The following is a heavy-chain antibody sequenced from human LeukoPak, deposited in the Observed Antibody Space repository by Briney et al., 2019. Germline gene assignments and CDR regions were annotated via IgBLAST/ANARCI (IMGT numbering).Heavy chain of an antibody. CDR1: GFTFDDYA. D-gene: IGHD1-14*01. Sequence: GGSLRLSCAASGFTFDDYAMHWVRQAPGKGLEWVSGISWNSGSIGYADSVKGRFTISRDNAKNSLYLQMNSLRAEDTALYYCAKPYLTPNDAFDIWGQGTMVTVSS. V-gene: IGHV3-9*01. CDR3: AKPYLTPNDAFDI. CDR2: ISWNSGSI. J-gene: IGHJ3*02.